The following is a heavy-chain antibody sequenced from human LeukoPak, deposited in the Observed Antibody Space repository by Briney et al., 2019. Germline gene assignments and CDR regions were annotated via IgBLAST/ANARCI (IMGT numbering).Heavy chain of an antibody. CDR1: GYTFTSYG. D-gene: IGHD3-10*01. V-gene: IGHV1-18*01. CDR3: ASARNAKNYYGSGSYYN. Sequence: ASVKVSCKASGYTFTSYGISWVRQAPGQGLEWMGWISAYNGNTNYAQKLQGRVTMTTDTSTSTAYMELRSLRSDDTAVYYCASARNAKNYYGSGSYYNWGQGTLVTVSS. CDR2: ISAYNGNT. J-gene: IGHJ4*02.